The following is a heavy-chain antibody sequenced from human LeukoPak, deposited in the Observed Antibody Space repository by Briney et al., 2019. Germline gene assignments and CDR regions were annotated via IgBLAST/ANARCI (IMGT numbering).Heavy chain of an antibody. J-gene: IGHJ4*02. D-gene: IGHD2/OR15-2a*01. Sequence: GRSLRLSCAASGFTFSSYAMSWVRQAPGKGLEWVSSISGNGASTYYADSVKGRFTISRDNSKNTLYLHMNSLRAEDTAVYYCAKDRGNYEGLYAYWGQGTLVTVSS. V-gene: IGHV3-23*01. CDR3: AKDRGNYEGLYAY. CDR1: GFTFSSYA. CDR2: ISGNGAST.